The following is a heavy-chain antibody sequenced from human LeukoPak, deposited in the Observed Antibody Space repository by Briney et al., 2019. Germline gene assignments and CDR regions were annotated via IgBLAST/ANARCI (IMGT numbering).Heavy chain of an antibody. CDR2: TYYRSKWYN. CDR3: AREVVAGDDAFDI. CDR1: GDSVSSNSAA. J-gene: IGHJ3*02. Sequence: SPTLSLTCAISGDSVSSNSAAWNWIRQSPSRGLEWLGRTYYRSKWYNDYALSVESRITINPDTSKNQFSLQLNSVTPEDTAVYYCAREVVAGDDAFDIWGQGTMLTVSS. V-gene: IGHV6-1*01. D-gene: IGHD2-15*01.